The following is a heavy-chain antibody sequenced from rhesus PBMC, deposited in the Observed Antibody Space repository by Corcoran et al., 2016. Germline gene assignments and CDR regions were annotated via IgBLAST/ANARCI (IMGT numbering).Heavy chain of an antibody. CDR1: GGSISSSY. V-gene: IGHV4-169*01. Sequence: QLQLQESGPGLVKPSETLSVTCAVSGGSISSSYWSWIRQAPGKGLEWIGYIYGSSSSTNYNPSLKSRVALSVDTSKIQLSLKLSSVTAADTAVYYCAGPYSSGWSFFDYWGQGVLVTVSS. CDR3: AGPYSSGWSFFDY. D-gene: IGHD6S26*01. CDR2: IYGSSSST. J-gene: IGHJ4*01.